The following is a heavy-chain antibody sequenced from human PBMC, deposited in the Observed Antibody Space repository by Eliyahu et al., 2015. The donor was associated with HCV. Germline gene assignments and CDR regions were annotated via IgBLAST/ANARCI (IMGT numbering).Heavy chain of an antibody. J-gene: IGHJ4*02. Sequence: QMLLVQSGPEVKEPGTSVKVSCEASGFTFTNSXVQWVRQARGQRFEWIGWIVVGSGNTNYAQNFQERVTITRDMSTSTVYMELSSLRSEDTAIYYCTADPRYDYGWGSYRDFDYWGQGTLVTVSS. D-gene: IGHD3-16*02. CDR2: IVVGSGNT. CDR1: GFTFTNSX. V-gene: IGHV1-58*01. CDR3: TADPRYDYGWGSYRDFDY.